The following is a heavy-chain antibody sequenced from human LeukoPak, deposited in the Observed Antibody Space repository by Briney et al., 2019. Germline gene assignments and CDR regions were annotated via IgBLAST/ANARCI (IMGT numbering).Heavy chain of an antibody. J-gene: IGHJ4*02. CDR1: GFTFSSYA. CDR2: ISGSGGST. V-gene: IGHV3-23*01. CDR3: ARSIYDSSGYYMSHLDY. Sequence: GGSLRLSCAASGFTFSSYAMSWVRQAPGKGLEWVSAISGSGGSTYYADSVKGRFAISRDNSKNTLYLQMNSLRAEDTAVYYCARSIYDSSGYYMSHLDYWGQGTLVTVSS. D-gene: IGHD3-22*01.